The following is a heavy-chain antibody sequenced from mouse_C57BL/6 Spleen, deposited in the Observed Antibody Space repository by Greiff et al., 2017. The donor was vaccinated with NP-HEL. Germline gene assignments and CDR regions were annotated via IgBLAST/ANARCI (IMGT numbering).Heavy chain of an antibody. CDR3: ARDGRAGSFDY. D-gene: IGHD3-3*01. V-gene: IGHV5-4*01. CDR1: GFTFSSYA. CDR2: ISDGGSYT. Sequence: DVMLVESGGGLVKPGGSLKLSCAASGFTFSSYAMSWVRQTPEKRLEWVATISDGGSYTYYPDNVKGRFTISRDNAKNNLYLQMSHLKSEDTAMYYCARDGRAGSFDYWGQGTTLTVSS. J-gene: IGHJ2*01.